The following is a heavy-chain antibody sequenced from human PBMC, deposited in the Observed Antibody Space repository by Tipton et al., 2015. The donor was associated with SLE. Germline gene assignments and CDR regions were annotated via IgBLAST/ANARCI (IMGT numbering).Heavy chain of an antibody. V-gene: IGHV4-39*07. J-gene: IGHJ4*02. CDR1: GGSISSTGYY. CDR3: ARHRGYFTVSDYIDY. CDR2: IYYDGST. Sequence: TLSLTCTVSGGSISSTGYYWGWIRQPPGKGLEWIGNIYYDGSTYFNPSLKSRDTISVDTSKNQFSLKLSSVTAADTAVFYCARHRGYFTVSDYIDYWGQGTLVTVSS. D-gene: IGHD3-10*01.